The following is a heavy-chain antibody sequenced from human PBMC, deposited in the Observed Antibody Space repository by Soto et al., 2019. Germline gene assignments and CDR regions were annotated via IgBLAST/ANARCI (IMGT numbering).Heavy chain of an antibody. Sequence: SETLSLTCSLYSGSLSGYYWSWIRQPPGKGLEWIGEISPSGTTNYSPSLKSRVSISVDTSKNQFSLNLTSLTAADTAVYYCARAPKVSGSAQTRPDFWGQGSLVTVS. CDR1: SGSLSGYY. V-gene: IGHV4-34*01. D-gene: IGHD6-6*01. CDR2: ISPSGTT. J-gene: IGHJ4*02. CDR3: ARAPKVSGSAQTRPDF.